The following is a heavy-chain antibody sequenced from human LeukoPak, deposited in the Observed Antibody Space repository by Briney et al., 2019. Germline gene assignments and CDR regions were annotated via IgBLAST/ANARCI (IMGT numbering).Heavy chain of an antibody. D-gene: IGHD4-17*01. CDR3: ARDSTTVTSYYYFDY. V-gene: IGHV4-61*01. J-gene: IGHJ4*02. CDR2: IYYSGST. CDR1: GGSVSSGSYY. Sequence: SETLSLTCTVSGGSVSSGSYYWSWIRQPPGKELEWIGYIYYSGSTNYNPSLKSRVTISVDTSKNQFSLKLSSVTAADTAVYYCARDSTTVTSYYYFDYWGQGTLVTVSS.